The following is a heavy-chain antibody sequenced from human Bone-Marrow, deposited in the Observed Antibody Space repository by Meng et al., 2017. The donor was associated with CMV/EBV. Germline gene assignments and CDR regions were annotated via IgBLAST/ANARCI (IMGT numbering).Heavy chain of an antibody. CDR1: GFAFSNAW. V-gene: IGHV3-15*01. Sequence: GGSLRLSCEASGFAFSNAWMSWVRQAPGKGLEWVGRIISKSDGGTTDYAAPVKDRCTISRDDSKNTLYLQMNSLRAEDTAVYYCAIYYDSSGLKVDAFDIWGQGTMVTVSS. CDR2: IISKSDGGTT. CDR3: AIYYDSSGLKVDAFDI. D-gene: IGHD3-22*01. J-gene: IGHJ3*02.